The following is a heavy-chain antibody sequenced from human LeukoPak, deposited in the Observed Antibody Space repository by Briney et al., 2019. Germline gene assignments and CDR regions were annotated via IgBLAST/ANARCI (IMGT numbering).Heavy chain of an antibody. CDR1: GFTFSSYG. CDR2: IWYDGSSK. J-gene: IGHJ4*02. V-gene: IGHV3-33*01. CDR3: AREGEVATSLGY. D-gene: IGHD5-12*01. Sequence: PGRSLRLSCAASGFTFSSYGMHWVRQAPGKGLEWVAVIWYDGSSKYYADSVKGRFTISRDNSKNTLYLQMNSLRAEDTAVYYCAREGEVATSLGYWGQGTLVTVSS.